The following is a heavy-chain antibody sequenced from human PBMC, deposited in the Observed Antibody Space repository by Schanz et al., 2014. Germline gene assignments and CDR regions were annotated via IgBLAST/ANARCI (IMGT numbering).Heavy chain of an antibody. CDR1: GFTFSSYS. CDR3: ARRRWDTLYVGYYFDY. D-gene: IGHD1-26*01. Sequence: EVLLVDSGGGLVQPGGSLRLSCAASGFTFSSYSMNWVRQAPGKGLEWVSYISGSATTIYYADSVKGRFTISRDNAKNSLYLQMHSLSPEDTAVYYCARRRWDTLYVGYYFDYWGQGTLVTVSS. CDR2: ISGSATTI. J-gene: IGHJ4*02. V-gene: IGHV3-48*04.